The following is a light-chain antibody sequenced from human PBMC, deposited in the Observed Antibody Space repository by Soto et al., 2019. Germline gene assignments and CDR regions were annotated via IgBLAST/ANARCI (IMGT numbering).Light chain of an antibody. CDR3: CSYGGSRAV. V-gene: IGLV2-23*02. CDR2: EVS. J-gene: IGLJ7*01. CDR1: SSDVGSHNL. Sequence: QSALTQPASVSGSPGQSITISRTGTSSDVGSHNLVSWYQQHPGQAPKLMIYEVSKRPLGVSARFSASKSGNTASLTISELQAEDEADYYCCSYGGSRAVFGGGTQLTVL.